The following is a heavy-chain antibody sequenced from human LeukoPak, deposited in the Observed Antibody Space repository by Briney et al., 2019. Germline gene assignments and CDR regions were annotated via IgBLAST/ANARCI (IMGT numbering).Heavy chain of an antibody. J-gene: IGHJ4*02. V-gene: IGHV1-2*02. D-gene: IGHD3-16*02. CDR2: INPNSGGT. CDR3: ARAMELSDY. CDR1: GYSFTDYY. Sequence: ASVKVSCQASGYSFTDYYIHWVRQAPGQGLEWMGWINPNSGGTNYAQKFQGRVTMTRDTSISTAYMELSRLRSDDTAVYYCARAMELSDYWGQGTLVTVSS.